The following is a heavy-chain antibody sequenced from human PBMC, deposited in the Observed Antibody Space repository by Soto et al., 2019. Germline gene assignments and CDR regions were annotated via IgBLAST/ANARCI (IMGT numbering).Heavy chain of an antibody. CDR2: IYYSGST. CDR3: AREPTYYYDSSGYKLGY. Sequence: SETLSLTCTVSGGSISSGGYYWSWIRQHPGKGLEWIGYIYYSGSTYYNPSLKRRVTISVDTSKNQFSLKLSSVTAADTAVYYCAREPTYYYDSSGYKLGYWGQGTLVTVSS. J-gene: IGHJ4*02. D-gene: IGHD3-22*01. V-gene: IGHV4-31*03. CDR1: GGSISSGGYY.